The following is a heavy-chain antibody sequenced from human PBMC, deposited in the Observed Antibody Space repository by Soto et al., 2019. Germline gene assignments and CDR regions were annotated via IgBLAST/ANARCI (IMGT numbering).Heavy chain of an antibody. CDR2: ISYDGSNK. J-gene: IGHJ4*02. V-gene: IGHV3-30-3*01. CDR1: GFTFSSYS. Sequence: QVQLVESGGGVVQPGRSLRLSCAASGFTFSSYSMHWVRQAPCKGLEWVAVISYDGSNKYYADSVKGRFTISRDNSKNTLYLQMNSLRAEDTALYYCARDKRLYYYDSSGRSPLYWGQGTLVTVSS. D-gene: IGHD3-22*01. CDR3: ARDKRLYYYDSSGRSPLY.